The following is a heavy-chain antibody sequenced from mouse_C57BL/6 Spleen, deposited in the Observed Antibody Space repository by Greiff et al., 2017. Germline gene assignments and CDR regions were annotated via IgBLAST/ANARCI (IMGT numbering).Heavy chain of an antibody. V-gene: IGHV1-82*01. CDR3: ARNWDGTAWFAY. Sequence: VQLVESGPELVKPGASVKISCKASGYAFSSSWMNWVKQRPGKGLEWIGRIYPGDGDTNYNGKFKGKATLTADKSSSTAYMQLSSLTSEDSAVYFCARNWDGTAWFAYWGQGTLVTVSA. D-gene: IGHD4-1*01. CDR1: GYAFSSSW. CDR2: IYPGDGDT. J-gene: IGHJ3*01.